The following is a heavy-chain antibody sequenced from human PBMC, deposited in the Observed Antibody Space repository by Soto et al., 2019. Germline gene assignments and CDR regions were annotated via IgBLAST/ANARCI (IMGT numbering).Heavy chain of an antibody. CDR1: GGSISSSSYY. Sequence: SETLSLTCTVSGGSISSSSYYWGWIRQPPGKGLEWIGSIYYSGSTYYNPSLKSRVTISVDTSKNQFSLKLSSVTAADTAVYYCARHIVATMGLDYWGQGTLVTVSS. D-gene: IGHD5-12*01. CDR3: ARHIVATMGLDY. V-gene: IGHV4-39*01. CDR2: IYYSGST. J-gene: IGHJ4*02.